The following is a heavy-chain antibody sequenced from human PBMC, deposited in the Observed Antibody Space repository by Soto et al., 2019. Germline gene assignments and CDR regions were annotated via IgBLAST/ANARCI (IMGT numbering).Heavy chain of an antibody. J-gene: IGHJ4*02. CDR3: ARVMTTVTTAPFDY. Sequence: GGSLRLSCAASGFTFSSYSMNWVRQAPGKGLEWVSSISSSSYIYYADSVKGRFTISRDNAKNSLYLQMNSLRAEDTAVYYCARVMTTVTTAPFDYWGQGTLVTVSS. CDR1: GFTFSSYS. V-gene: IGHV3-21*01. D-gene: IGHD4-17*01. CDR2: ISSSSYI.